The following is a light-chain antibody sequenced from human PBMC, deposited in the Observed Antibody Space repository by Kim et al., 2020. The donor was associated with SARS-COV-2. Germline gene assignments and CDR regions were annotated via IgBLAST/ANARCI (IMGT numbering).Light chain of an antibody. CDR1: SCDVGGYNY. CDR3: SSYAGSNNLV. CDR2: EVS. Sequence: GPSVTISCTGTSCDVGGYNYVSWYQQHPGKAPKLMIYEVSKRPSGVPDRFSGSKSGNTASLTVSGLQAEDEADYYCSSYAGSNNLVFGGGTQLTVL. V-gene: IGLV2-8*01. J-gene: IGLJ2*01.